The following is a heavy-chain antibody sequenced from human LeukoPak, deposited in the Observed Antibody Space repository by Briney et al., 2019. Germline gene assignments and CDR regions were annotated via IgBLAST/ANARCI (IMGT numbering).Heavy chain of an antibody. CDR1: GGSISSGSYY. D-gene: IGHD4/OR15-4a*01. J-gene: IGHJ3*02. Sequence: SETLSLTCTVSGGSISSGSYYWGWIRQPPGKGLEWIGSIYYSGSTYYNPSLKSRVTISVDTSKNQFSLKLSSVTAADTAVYYCARGGNSLTADAFDIWGQGTMVTVSS. CDR2: IYYSGST. CDR3: ARGGNSLTADAFDI. V-gene: IGHV4-39*01.